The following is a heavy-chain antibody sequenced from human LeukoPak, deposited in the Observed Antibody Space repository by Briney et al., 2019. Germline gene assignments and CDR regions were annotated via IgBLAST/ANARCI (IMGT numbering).Heavy chain of an antibody. Sequence: PSETLSLTCTVSGGSISSSSYYWGWIRQPPGKGLEWIGSIYYSGSTYYNPSLKSRVTISVDTSKNQFSLKLSSVTAADTAVYYCARVYDYVWGSYWAFDIWGQGTMVTVSS. V-gene: IGHV4-39*01. CDR3: ARVYDYVWGSYWAFDI. CDR2: IYYSGST. CDR1: GGSISSSSYY. D-gene: IGHD3-16*01. J-gene: IGHJ3*02.